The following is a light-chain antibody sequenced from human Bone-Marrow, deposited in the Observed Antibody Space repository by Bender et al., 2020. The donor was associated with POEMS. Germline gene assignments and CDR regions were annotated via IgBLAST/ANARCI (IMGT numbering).Light chain of an antibody. V-gene: IGLV2-14*02. J-gene: IGLJ2*01. CDR2: DVS. CDR1: NSDVGSYNL. CDR3: SSYTSYTAV. Sequence: QSGLTQPASVSGSPGQSITISCTGTNSDVGSYNLVSWYQHHPGKAPKLIIFDVSNRPFGVSSRFSGSRSGSTASLTISGLQAEDEADYYCSSYTSYTAVFGGGTKLTVL.